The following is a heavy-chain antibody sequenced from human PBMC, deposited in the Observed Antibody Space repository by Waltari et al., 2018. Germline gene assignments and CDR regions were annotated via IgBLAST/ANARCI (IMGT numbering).Heavy chain of an antibody. CDR3: ARDRGYFDY. Sequence: EVQLVESGGGLVQPGGSLRLSCAASGLPLSKVGMSWVRQAPGKGLEWVASIKEDGGEKYYVDSLKGRIIISRDNAKNSLYLQMNSLRVEDTAVYYCARDRGYFDYWGLGTLVTVSS. V-gene: IGHV3-7*01. J-gene: IGHJ4*02. CDR2: IKEDGGEK. CDR1: GLPLSKVG. D-gene: IGHD3-10*01.